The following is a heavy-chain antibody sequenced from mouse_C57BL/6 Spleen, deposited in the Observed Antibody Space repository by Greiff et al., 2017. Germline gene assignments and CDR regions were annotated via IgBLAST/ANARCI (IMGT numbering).Heavy chain of an antibody. Sequence: QVQLQQPGPELVKPGASVKISCKASGYAFSSSWMNWVKQRPGKGLEWIGRIYPGDGDTNYNGKFKGKATLTADKSSSTAYMQLSSLTSEDSAVYYCARCDYDCWYFDVWGTGTTVTVSS. D-gene: IGHD2-4*01. J-gene: IGHJ1*03. CDR2: IYPGDGDT. CDR3: ARCDYDCWYFDV. CDR1: GYAFSSSW. V-gene: IGHV1-82*01.